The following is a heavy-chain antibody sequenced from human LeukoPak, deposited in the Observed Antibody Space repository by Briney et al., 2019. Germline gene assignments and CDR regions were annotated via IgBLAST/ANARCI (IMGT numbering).Heavy chain of an antibody. V-gene: IGHV1-46*01. CDR3: VRNVDSGFDY. CDR2: INPSGGST. Sequence: ASVKVSCKPSGYTFTTYYIHWVRQAPGQGLAWIGMINPSGGSTSFAQKFQGRVTMTRDTSTSTVYMELSSLRSDDTAMCYCVRNVDSGFDYWGQGTLVTVSS. D-gene: IGHD3/OR15-3a*01. CDR1: GYTFTTYY. J-gene: IGHJ4*02.